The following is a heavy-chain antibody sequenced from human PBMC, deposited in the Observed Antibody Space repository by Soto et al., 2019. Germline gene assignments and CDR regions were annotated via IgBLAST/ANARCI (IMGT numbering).Heavy chain of an antibody. D-gene: IGHD5-18*01. CDR1: GFIFSHYG. CDR2: ISHDEINK. CDR3: AKDHDTGSAVDN. J-gene: IGHJ4*02. Sequence: QVQLVDSGGGVVQPGRSLRLSCSASGFIFSHYGMHWVRQAPGRGLEWVAVISHDEINKFYADSVKGRFTISRDNSKNRLYLQMNSLRTEDTAVYYCAKDHDTGSAVDNWGQGTLVTVSS. V-gene: IGHV3-30*18.